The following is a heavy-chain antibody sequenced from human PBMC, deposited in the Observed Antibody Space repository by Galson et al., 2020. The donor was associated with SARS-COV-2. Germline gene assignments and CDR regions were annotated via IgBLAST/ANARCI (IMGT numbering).Heavy chain of an antibody. CDR1: GGSVSITGYY. V-gene: IGHV4-61*08. CDR3: ARSYSSSVYWFDP. D-gene: IGHD6-13*01. CDR2: VYHSGST. J-gene: IGHJ5*02. Sequence: KASETLSLTCTVSGGSVSITGYYWTWIRQPPGRGLEWIGYVYHSGSTSYNPSLESRVTMTVDTSKNEFSLKLTSVTAADTATYYCARSYSSSVYWFDPWGQGALVTVS.